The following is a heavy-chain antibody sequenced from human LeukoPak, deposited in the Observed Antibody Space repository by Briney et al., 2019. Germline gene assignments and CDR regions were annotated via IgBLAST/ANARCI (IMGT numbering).Heavy chain of an antibody. Sequence: SETLSLTCTVSGGSISSGDYYWSWIRQPPGKGLEWIGYIYYSGSTYYNPSLKSRVTISVDTSKNQFSLKLSSVTAADTAVYYCAGSLWNIAGGVPPGAFDIWGQGTMVTVSS. D-gene: IGHD3-16*01. CDR3: AGSLWNIAGGVPPGAFDI. J-gene: IGHJ3*02. V-gene: IGHV4-30-4*08. CDR2: IYYSGST. CDR1: GGSISSGDYY.